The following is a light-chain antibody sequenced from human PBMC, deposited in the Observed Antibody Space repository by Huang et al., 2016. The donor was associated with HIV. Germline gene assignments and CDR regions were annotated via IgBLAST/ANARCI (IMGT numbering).Light chain of an antibody. J-gene: IGKJ2*01. CDR2: ATS. CDR1: QSVSSY. CDR3: QQRISWPPSYT. V-gene: IGKV3-11*01. Sequence: EIVLTQSPATPSLSPGDRATLSCRASQSVSSYFAGYQQKPGQAPRLLIYATSNRATGVPARFSGSGSGTDFTLTISSLEPEDFANYYCQQRISWPPSYTFGQGTKVEI.